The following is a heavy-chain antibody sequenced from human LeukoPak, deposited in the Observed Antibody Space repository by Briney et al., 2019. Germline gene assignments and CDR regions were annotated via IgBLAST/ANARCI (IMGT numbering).Heavy chain of an antibody. D-gene: IGHD3-22*01. V-gene: IGHV3-33*01. CDR2: IWYDGSNK. Sequence: PGGSLRLSCAASGFTFSSYGMHWVRQAPGKGLEWVAVIWYDGSNKYYADSVKGRFTISRDNSKNTLYLQMNSLRAEGTAVYYCARGLGDYYDSSGYYYFDYWGQGTLVTVSS. J-gene: IGHJ4*02. CDR3: ARGLGDYYDSSGYYYFDY. CDR1: GFTFSSYG.